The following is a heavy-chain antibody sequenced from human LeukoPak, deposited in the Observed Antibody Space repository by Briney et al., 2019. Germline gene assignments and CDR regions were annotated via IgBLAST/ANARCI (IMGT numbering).Heavy chain of an antibody. CDR3: VREGPNGWDYFDF. CDR1: GYTFTTYA. V-gene: IGHV1-3*01. CDR2: INGGNADT. J-gene: IGHJ4*02. D-gene: IGHD1-26*01. Sequence: ASVKVSCKASGYTFTTYAIHWVRQAPGQRLEWMGWINGGNADTECSQNFQGRVTITRDTSASTAYMELSSLRSEDPAVYYCVREGPNGWDYFDFWGQGTLVTVSS.